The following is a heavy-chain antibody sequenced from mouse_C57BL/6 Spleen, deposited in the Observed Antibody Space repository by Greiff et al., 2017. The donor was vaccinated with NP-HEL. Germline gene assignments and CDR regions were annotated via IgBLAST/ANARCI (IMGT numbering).Heavy chain of an antibody. Sequence: EVQLQQSGGGLVQPGGSLSLSCAASGFTFTDYYMSWVRQPPGKALEWLGFIRNKANGYTTEYSASVKGRFTISRDNSQSILYLQMNALRAEDSATYYCARSGMYFDYWGQGTTLTVSS. V-gene: IGHV7-3*01. J-gene: IGHJ2*01. CDR2: IRNKANGYTT. CDR1: GFTFTDYY. CDR3: ARSGMYFDY. D-gene: IGHD4-1*01.